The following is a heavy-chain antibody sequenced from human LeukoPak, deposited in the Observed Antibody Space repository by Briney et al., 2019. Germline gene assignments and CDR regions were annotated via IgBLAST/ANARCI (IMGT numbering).Heavy chain of an antibody. J-gene: IGHJ4*02. CDR1: GFTFSTYA. V-gene: IGHV3-33*01. Sequence: PGRSLRLSCAASGFTFSTYAMHWVRQAPGKGLEWVAVIWYDGSNKYYADSVKGRFTISRDNSKNTLYLQMNSLRAEDTAVFYCARGTFCGGGDCYFFVFWGQGTIVSVSS. CDR3: ARGTFCGGGDCYFFVF. D-gene: IGHD2-21*02. CDR2: IWYDGSNK.